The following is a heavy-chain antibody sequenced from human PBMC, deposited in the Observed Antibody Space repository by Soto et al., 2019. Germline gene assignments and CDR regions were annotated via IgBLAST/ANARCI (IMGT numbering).Heavy chain of an antibody. J-gene: IGHJ6*02. CDR3: AKDFKISGGHYGSLNYYYGMDV. D-gene: IGHD3-10*01. CDR1: GFTFSAFG. V-gene: IGHV3-30*18. CDR2: ISYDGILK. Sequence: QVHLVESGGGVVQPGRSLRLSCEASGFTFSAFGMHWVRQAPGKGLEWVAIISYDGILKYYADPVKGRFTISRDTSKSALYLQMISMRPEDTAVYYCAKDFKISGGHYGSLNYYYGMDVWCQGTTVTVAS.